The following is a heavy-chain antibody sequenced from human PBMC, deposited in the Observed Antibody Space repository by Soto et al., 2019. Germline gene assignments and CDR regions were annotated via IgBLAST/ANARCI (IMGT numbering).Heavy chain of an antibody. CDR1: SASLGDHY. CDR2: VHPSGST. D-gene: IGHD5-18*01. J-gene: IGHJ6*02. V-gene: IGHV4-34*01. CDR3: ARGKPSGYRFGPRNFCYYGLDV. Sequence: SETLSLTCAVFSASLGDHYWAWIRQSPDKGLGWIGEVHPSGSTDYNPSLKRRLTLSLDTSKNQFSLTVASVTAADTAVYFCARGKPSGYRFGPRNFCYYGLDVWGPGTTVTVSS.